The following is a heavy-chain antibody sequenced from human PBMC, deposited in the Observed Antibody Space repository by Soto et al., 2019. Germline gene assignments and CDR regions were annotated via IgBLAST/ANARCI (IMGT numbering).Heavy chain of an antibody. D-gene: IGHD6-13*01. J-gene: IGHJ4*02. Sequence: QVQLVESGGGLVKPGGSLRHSCTASGIIFSDYYMNWIRQAPGKGLEWISDISSGGSSKHYADSVKGRFTISRDNAKTSLYLQMNSLRAEDTAVYYCARGAAAGGNFDYWGQGTLVTVSS. CDR2: ISSGGSSK. CDR1: GIIFSDYY. CDR3: ARGAAAGGNFDY. V-gene: IGHV3-11*01.